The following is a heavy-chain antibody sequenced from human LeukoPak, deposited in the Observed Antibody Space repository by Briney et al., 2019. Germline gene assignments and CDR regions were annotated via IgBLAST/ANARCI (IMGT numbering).Heavy chain of an antibody. D-gene: IGHD2-15*01. CDR3: AIGYCSGGSCYPHDY. J-gene: IGHJ4*02. CDR1: GYTFTGYY. CDR2: VNPNSGGT. V-gene: IGHV1-2*02. Sequence: GASVKVSCKASGYTFTGYYMHWVRQAPGQGLEWRGWVNPNSGGTNYAQKIQGRVTMTRDTSISTAYMELSRLRSDDTAVYYCAIGYCSGGSCYPHDYWGQGTLVTVSS.